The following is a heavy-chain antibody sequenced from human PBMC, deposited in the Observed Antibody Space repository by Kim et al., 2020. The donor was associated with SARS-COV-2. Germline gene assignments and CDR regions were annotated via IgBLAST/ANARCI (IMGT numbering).Heavy chain of an antibody. CDR2: IYKDSNDR. D-gene: IGHD4-17*01. J-gene: IGHJ4*02. V-gene: IGHV3-20*04. CDR3: ARGHYGEKLFEY. Sequence: GGSLRLSCAASGFKFDDFGMSWVRQVPGKGLEWVSGIYKDSNDRHYGDSVKGRFTISRDNTNIFVYLQMNSLRVEDTALYYCARGHYGEKLFEYWGLGTLVTVSS. CDR1: GFKFDDFG.